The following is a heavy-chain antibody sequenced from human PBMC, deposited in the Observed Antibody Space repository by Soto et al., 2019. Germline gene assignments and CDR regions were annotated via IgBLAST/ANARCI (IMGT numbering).Heavy chain of an antibody. CDR1: GFTFSSYA. Sequence: GGSLRLSCSASGFTFSSYAMHWVRQAPGKGLEYVSAISSNGGSTYYADSVKGRFTISRDNSKNTLYLQMSSLRAEDTAVYYCVKGIGNSLDPYWYFDLWGRGTLVTVSS. CDR2: ISSNGGST. D-gene: IGHD4-4*01. V-gene: IGHV3-64D*08. J-gene: IGHJ2*01. CDR3: VKGIGNSLDPYWYFDL.